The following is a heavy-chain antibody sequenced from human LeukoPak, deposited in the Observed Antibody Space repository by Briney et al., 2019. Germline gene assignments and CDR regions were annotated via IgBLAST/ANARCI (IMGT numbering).Heavy chain of an antibody. Sequence: ASVKVSCKAPGGTFSSYAISWVRQAPGQGLEWMGRIIPILGIANYAQKFQGRVTITADKSTSTAYMELSSLRSEDTAVYYCAATKYYYGSGFYYYGMDVWGQGTTVTVSS. CDR3: AATKYYYGSGFYYYGMDV. D-gene: IGHD3-10*01. CDR2: IIPILGIA. J-gene: IGHJ6*02. CDR1: GGTFSSYA. V-gene: IGHV1-69*04.